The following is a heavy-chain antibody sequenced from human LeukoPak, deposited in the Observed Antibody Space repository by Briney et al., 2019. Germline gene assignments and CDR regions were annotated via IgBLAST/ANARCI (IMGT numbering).Heavy chain of an antibody. V-gene: IGHV1-46*01. CDR3: ARDNSVGDNAWWFDP. D-gene: IGHD1-26*01. CDR2: TNPSGGST. Sequence: ASVKVSCKASGYTFTSYYMHWVRQAPGQGLEWMGITNPSGGSTSYAQKFQGRVTMTRDMSTSTVYMELSSLRSEDTAIYYCARDNSVGDNAWWFDPWGQGTLVTVSS. J-gene: IGHJ5*02. CDR1: GYTFTSYY.